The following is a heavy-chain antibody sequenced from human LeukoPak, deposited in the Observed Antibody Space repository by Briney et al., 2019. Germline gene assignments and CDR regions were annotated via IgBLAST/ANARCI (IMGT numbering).Heavy chain of an antibody. J-gene: IGHJ4*02. CDR2: VYTSGST. V-gene: IGHV4-4*07. Sequence: PSETLSLTCTVSGGSIRSYYWSWIRQPAGKGLEWIGRVYTSGSTNYNPSLKSRVTMSVDTSKNQFSLKLSSVTAADTAVYFCAGGLRYRSGGNCYPDFDYWGQGTLVTVSS. D-gene: IGHD2-15*01. CDR1: GGSIRSYY. CDR3: AGGLRYRSGGNCYPDFDY.